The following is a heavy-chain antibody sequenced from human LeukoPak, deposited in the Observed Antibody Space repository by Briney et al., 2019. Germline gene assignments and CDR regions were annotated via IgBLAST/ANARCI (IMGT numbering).Heavy chain of an antibody. V-gene: IGHV4-34*01. CDR1: GGSFSGYY. J-gene: IGHJ4*02. Sequence: SETLSLTCAVYGGSFSGYYWSWIRQPPGKGLEWIGEINRSGSTNYNPSLKSRVTISVDTSKNQFSLKLSSVTAADTAVYYCARGSSRGFGVVIIRLYFDYWGQGTLVTVSS. D-gene: IGHD3-3*01. CDR3: ARGSSRGFGVVIIRLYFDY. CDR2: INRSGST.